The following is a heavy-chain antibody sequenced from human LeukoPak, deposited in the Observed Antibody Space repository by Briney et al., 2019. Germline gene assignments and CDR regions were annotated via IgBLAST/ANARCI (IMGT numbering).Heavy chain of an antibody. CDR3: ARETMDTAMVLYFDY. CDR1: GFTLSSYA. V-gene: IGHV3-30*04. Sequence: GGSLRLSCAASGFTLSSYAMHWVRQAPGKGLEWVAVTSFDGSNKYYADSVKGRFTVSRDNSKNTLYLQMNSLRAEDTAVYYCARETMDTAMVLYFDYWGQGTLVTVSS. J-gene: IGHJ4*02. D-gene: IGHD5-18*01. CDR2: TSFDGSNK.